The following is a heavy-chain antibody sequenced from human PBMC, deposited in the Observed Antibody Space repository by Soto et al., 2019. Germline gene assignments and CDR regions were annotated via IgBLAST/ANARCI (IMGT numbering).Heavy chain of an antibody. CDR1: GASISSGNYY. CDR3: ARGREEAGGPFDY. V-gene: IGHV4-31*03. J-gene: IGHJ4*02. CDR2: IYYTGST. Sequence: QVQLQESGPGLVKPSQTLSLTCSVSGASISSGNYYWSWIRQHPGKGLEWIGYIYYTGSTYYNPSLRSRITISEDMSKNHFSLRLSSVTAAETAVYYCARGREEAGGPFDYWGQGTLVTVSS. D-gene: IGHD3-10*01.